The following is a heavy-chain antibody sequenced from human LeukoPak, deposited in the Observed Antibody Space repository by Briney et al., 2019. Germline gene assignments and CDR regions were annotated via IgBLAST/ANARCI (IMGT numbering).Heavy chain of an antibody. V-gene: IGHV1-18*01. CDR1: GYTFTSYG. J-gene: IGHJ4*02. CDR2: ISAYNGNT. D-gene: IGHD2-21*02. Sequence: ASVKVSCKASGYTFTSYGISWVRQAPGQGLEWMGWISAYNGNTNYAQKLQGRVTMTTDTSTSTAYMELRSLRSDDTAVYYCASSYCGGDCYSPSYFDYWGQGTLVTVSS. CDR3: ASSYCGGDCYSPSYFDY.